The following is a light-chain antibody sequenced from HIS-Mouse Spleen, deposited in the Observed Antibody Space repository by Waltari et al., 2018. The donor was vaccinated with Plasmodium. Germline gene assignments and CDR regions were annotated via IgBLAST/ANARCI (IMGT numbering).Light chain of an antibody. Sequence: QSVLTQPPSVSGAPGPRVPISSTGRRPNIGAGYDVHWYQQLPGTAPKLLIYGNSNRPSGVPDRFSGSKSGTSASLAITGLQAEDEADYYCQSYDSSLSGSVFGGGTKLTVL. CDR2: GNS. J-gene: IGLJ2*01. CDR3: QSYDSSLSGSV. V-gene: IGLV1-40*01. CDR1: RPNIGAGYD.